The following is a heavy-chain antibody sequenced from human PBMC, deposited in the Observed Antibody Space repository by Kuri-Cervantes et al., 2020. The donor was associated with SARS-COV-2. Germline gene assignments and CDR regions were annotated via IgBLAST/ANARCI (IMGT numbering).Heavy chain of an antibody. CDR1: GFTFSDYY. CDR2: ISGSGGST. V-gene: IGHV3-23*01. D-gene: IGHD1-20*01. Sequence: GGSLRLSCAASGFTFSDYYMSWIRQAPGKGLEWVSAISGSGGSTYYADSVKGRFTISRDNSKNTLYLQMNSLRAEDTAVYYCARDGYNWNDPGAFDIWGQGTMVTVSS. CDR3: ARDGYNWNDPGAFDI. J-gene: IGHJ3*02.